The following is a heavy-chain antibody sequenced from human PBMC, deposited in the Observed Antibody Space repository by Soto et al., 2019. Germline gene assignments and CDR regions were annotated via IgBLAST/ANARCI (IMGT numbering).Heavy chain of an antibody. V-gene: IGHV3-30-3*01. CDR1: GFTFSSYA. CDR2: ISYDGSNK. Sequence: SLKISCAASGFTFSSYARHWVRHAPGKGLGWVAVISYDGSNKYYADSVKGRFTISRDNSKNTLYLQMNSLRAEDTAVYYCARDPAAAAGLMARIALFGWFDPWGQGTLVTVSS. CDR3: ARDPAAAAGLMARIALFGWFDP. D-gene: IGHD6-13*01. J-gene: IGHJ5*02.